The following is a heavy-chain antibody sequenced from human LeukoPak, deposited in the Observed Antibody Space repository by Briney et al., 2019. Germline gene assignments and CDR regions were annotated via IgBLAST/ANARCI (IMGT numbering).Heavy chain of an antibody. J-gene: IGHJ4*02. V-gene: IGHV4-30-4*08. CDR3: ARGVDTAMGVGY. CDR2: IYYSGSP. D-gene: IGHD5-18*01. Sequence: PSQTLSLTCTVSGGSISSGDYYWSWIRQPPGKGLEWIGYIYYSGSPYYNPSLKSRVTISVDTSKNPFSLKLSSVTAADTAVYYCARGVDTAMGVGYWGQGTLVTVSS. CDR1: GGSISSGDYY.